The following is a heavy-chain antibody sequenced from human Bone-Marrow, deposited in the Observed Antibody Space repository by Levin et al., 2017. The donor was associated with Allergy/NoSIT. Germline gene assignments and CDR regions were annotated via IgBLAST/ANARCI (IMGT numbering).Heavy chain of an antibody. CDR1: GYSFISHW. D-gene: IGHD3-22*01. Sequence: KVSCKGSGYSFISHWIGWVRQMPGKGLEWMGIIYPGDSETRYSPSFQGQVTVSVDKSISTAYLQWSSLKASDTAMYYCARHFFYDTSDYSPFDYWGRGTLVTVSS. CDR2: IYPGDSET. V-gene: IGHV5-51*01. CDR3: ARHFFYDTSDYSPFDY. J-gene: IGHJ4*02.